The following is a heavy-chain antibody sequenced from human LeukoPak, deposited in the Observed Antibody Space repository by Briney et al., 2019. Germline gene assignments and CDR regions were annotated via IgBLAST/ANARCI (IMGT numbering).Heavy chain of an antibody. V-gene: IGHV5-51*01. CDR3: ARRGGSGGSLDY. J-gene: IGHJ4*02. CDR2: IYPGDSET. D-gene: IGHD3-10*01. Sequence: GESLKISCKGSGYSFTTYSIGWVRQMPGKGLEWMGIIYPGDSETKYSPSFQGQVTISADTSISTAYLQWSSLKALDTAMYYCARRGGSGGSLDYWGQGTLVTVSS. CDR1: GYSFTTYS.